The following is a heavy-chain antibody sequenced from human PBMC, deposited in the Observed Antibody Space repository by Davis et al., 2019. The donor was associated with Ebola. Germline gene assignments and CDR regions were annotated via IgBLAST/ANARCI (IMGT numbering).Heavy chain of an antibody. CDR1: VITFSSYA. D-gene: IGHD3-22*01. CDR2: ISGSGGTT. J-gene: IGHJ3*02. V-gene: IGHV3-23*01. Sequence: GESLKISCADSVITFSSYAMTWVRQAPGKGLEWVSAISGSGGTTYYAGSVKGRFTVSRDNSKKTMYLQMNSLRAEDTAVYYCAKSDSSGYYYGDAFDIWGQGTMVTVSS. CDR3: AKSDSSGYYYGDAFDI.